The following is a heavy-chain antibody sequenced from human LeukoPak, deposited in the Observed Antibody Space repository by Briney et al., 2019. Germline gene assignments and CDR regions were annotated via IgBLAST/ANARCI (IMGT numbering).Heavy chain of an antibody. D-gene: IGHD6-19*01. CDR3: ARGRGSSGYYYYGMDV. J-gene: IGHJ6*02. CDR2: IYSGGST. CDR1: GFTVSSNY. Sequence: GGSLRLSCAASGFTVSSNYMSWVRQAPGKGLEWVSVIYSGGSTYYADSVKGRFTISRDNSKNTLYLQMNSLRAEDTAVYYCARGRGSSGYYYYGMDVWGQGTTVTVSS. V-gene: IGHV3-53*01.